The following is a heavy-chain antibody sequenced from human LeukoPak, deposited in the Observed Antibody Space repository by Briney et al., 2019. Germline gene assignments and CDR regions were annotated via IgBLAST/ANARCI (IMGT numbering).Heavy chain of an antibody. D-gene: IGHD3-10*01. CDR1: GITLSNYG. V-gene: IGHV3-23*01. CDR3: AKRGIVIRAVIIIGFHKEAYYFDY. CDR2: ISERGGST. Sequence: PGGSLRLSCVVSGITLSNYGMSWVRQAPGKGLEWVSGISERGGSTNYADSVKGRFIISRDTSKSTVYLQMNSLRVEDTAVYFCAKRGIVIRAVIIIGFHKEAYYFDYWGQGILVTVSS. J-gene: IGHJ4*02.